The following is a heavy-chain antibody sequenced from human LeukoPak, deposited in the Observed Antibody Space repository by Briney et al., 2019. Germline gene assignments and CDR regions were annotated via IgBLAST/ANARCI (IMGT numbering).Heavy chain of an antibody. V-gene: IGHV6-1*01. CDR2: TNYRSKWYS. CDR3: AVDYGDYAVFDY. CDR1: GDSVSSNSAA. D-gene: IGHD4-17*01. Sequence: SQTLSLTCAISGDSVSSNSAAWNWIRQSPSRGLEWLGRTNYRSKWYSDYAVSVKSRITINPDTSKNQFSLQLNSVTPEDAAVYYCAVDYGDYAVFDYWGQGTLVTVSS. J-gene: IGHJ4*02.